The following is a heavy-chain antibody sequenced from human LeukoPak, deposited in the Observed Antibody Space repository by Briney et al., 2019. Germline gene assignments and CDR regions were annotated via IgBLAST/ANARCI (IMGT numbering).Heavy chain of an antibody. CDR1: GGSISSYY. Sequence: SETLSLTCTVSGGSISSYYWSWIRQPPGKGLEWIGYIYYSGSTNYNPSLKSRVTISVDTSKNQFSLKLSSVTAADTAVYYCARVSGYGSLRFDPWGQGTLVTVSS. CDR2: IYYSGST. D-gene: IGHD5-12*01. V-gene: IGHV4-59*01. CDR3: ARVSGYGSLRFDP. J-gene: IGHJ5*02.